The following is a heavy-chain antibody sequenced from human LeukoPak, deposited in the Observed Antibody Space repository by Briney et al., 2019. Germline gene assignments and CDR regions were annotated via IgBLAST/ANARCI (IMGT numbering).Heavy chain of an antibody. D-gene: IGHD3-3*01. CDR3: ARGPNYDFWSGYSTNWFDP. Sequence: ASVKVSCKASGYTFTSYDINWVRQATGQGLEWMGWMNPNSGNTGYAQKFRGRVTITRNTSISTAYMELSSLRSEDTAVYYCARGPNYDFWSGYSTNWFDPWGQGTLVTVSS. CDR1: GYTFTSYD. CDR2: MNPNSGNT. J-gene: IGHJ5*02. V-gene: IGHV1-8*03.